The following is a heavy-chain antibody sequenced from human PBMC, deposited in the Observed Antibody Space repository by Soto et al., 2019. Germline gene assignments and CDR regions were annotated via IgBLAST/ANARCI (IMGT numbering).Heavy chain of an antibody. J-gene: IGHJ4*02. CDR3: AKPDYGGNSYYFDY. Sequence: GGSLRLSCAASGFPVSSYGMNWVRQAPGKGLEWVSAISGSDGTTHYADSVRGRFTISRDNSNNTVFLQMNSLRVEDTAVYYCAKPDYGGNSYYFDYWGQGTLVTVSS. CDR1: GFPVSSYG. V-gene: IGHV3-23*01. CDR2: ISGSDGTT. D-gene: IGHD4-17*01.